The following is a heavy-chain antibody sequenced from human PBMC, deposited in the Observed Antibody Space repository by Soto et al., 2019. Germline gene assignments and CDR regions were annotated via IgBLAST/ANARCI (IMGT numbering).Heavy chain of an antibody. Sequence: EVQLVVSGGGLVKPGGSLRLSCAASGFTFSSYSMNWVRQAPGKGLEWVSSISSSSSYIHYADSVKGRFTISSDSAKNSLYLQMNSLRADDTVVYYCARRETYYDSCGYWGLDYWGQGTLVTVSS. CDR3: ARRETYYDSCGYWGLDY. D-gene: IGHD3-22*01. CDR1: GFTFSSYS. V-gene: IGHV3-21*01. CDR2: ISSSSSYI. J-gene: IGHJ4*02.